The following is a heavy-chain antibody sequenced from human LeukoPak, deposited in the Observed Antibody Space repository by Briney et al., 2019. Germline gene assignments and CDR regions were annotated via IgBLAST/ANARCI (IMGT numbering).Heavy chain of an antibody. CDR1: EYSFTTYW. V-gene: IGHV5-51*01. CDR2: IYPSDSDT. CDR3: ARQGSLNYYDSSGYYLDY. Sequence: GESLKISCKGSEYSFTTYWIGWVRQMPGKGLEWMGIIYPSDSDTRYSPSFQGQVTISADKSISTAYLQWSSLKASDTAMYYCARQGSLNYYDSSGYYLDYWGQGTLVTVSS. J-gene: IGHJ4*02. D-gene: IGHD3-22*01.